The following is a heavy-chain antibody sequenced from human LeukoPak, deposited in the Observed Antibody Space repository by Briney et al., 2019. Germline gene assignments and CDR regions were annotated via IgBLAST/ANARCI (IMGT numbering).Heavy chain of an antibody. J-gene: IGHJ6*02. D-gene: IGHD6-13*01. CDR1: GYTFNDYY. V-gene: IGHV1-2*02. Sequence: ASVKVSCKAFGYTFNDYYMHWMRQAPGQGPEWMGWINPNSGDTNYAQKLQGRVTMTRDTSISTTYMELSRLRFDDTAVYYCGRDGSLDVWGQGTTVTVSS. CDR2: INPNSGDT. CDR3: GRDGSLDV.